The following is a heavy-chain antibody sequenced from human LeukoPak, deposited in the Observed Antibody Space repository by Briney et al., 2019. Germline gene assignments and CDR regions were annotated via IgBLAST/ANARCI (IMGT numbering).Heavy chain of an antibody. D-gene: IGHD2-15*01. Sequence: GGSLRLSCAASGFTFSSYAMSWVRQAPGKGLEWVSAISGSGGSTYYADSVKGRFTISRDDSKNTLYLQMNSLRAEDTAVYYCASRAPSCSGGSCYGMDVWGQGTTVTVSS. CDR2: ISGSGGST. CDR1: GFTFSSYA. CDR3: ASRAPSCSGGSCYGMDV. J-gene: IGHJ6*02. V-gene: IGHV3-23*01.